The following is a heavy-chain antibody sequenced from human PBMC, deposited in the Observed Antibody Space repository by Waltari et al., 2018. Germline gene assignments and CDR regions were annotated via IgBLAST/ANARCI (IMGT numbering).Heavy chain of an antibody. J-gene: IGHJ3*01. V-gene: IGHV5-51*03. CDR2: IFPGDADT. CDR3: ARHPLVWVASTQNAFDV. Sequence: EVQLVQSGAAVRKPGESLKISCMGSGYRFASYWIGWVRQVPGKGLEWMGIIFPGDADTRYSPSFQGHVTISADTSNSTAYLQLTNLKASDTTMYYCARHPLVWVASTQNAFDVWGQGTMVTVSS. CDR1: GYRFASYW. D-gene: IGHD3-16*01.